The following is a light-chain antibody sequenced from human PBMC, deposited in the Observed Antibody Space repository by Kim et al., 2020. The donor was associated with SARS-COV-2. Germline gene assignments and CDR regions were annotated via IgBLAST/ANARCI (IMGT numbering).Light chain of an antibody. V-gene: IGKV4-1*01. CDR1: QTVLYNSNKKNY. CDR3: QQYYITPPS. J-gene: IGKJ2*03. Sequence: RSTLNCKSSQTVLYNSNKKNYLAGYQQKPGQAPKRLIYWASIRESGVSDRFSGSGSETDFTLTISSLQAEDVAVYYCQQYYITPPSFGQGTKLEI. CDR2: WAS.